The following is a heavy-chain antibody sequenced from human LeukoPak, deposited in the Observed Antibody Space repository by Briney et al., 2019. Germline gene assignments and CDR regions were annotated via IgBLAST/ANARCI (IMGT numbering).Heavy chain of an antibody. CDR3: AREAEVGAFDY. CDR2: IYYSGST. J-gene: IGHJ4*02. Sequence: PSETLSLTCTVSGSSVSSYYWSWIRQPPGKGLEWIGYIYYSGSTNYNPSLKSRVTISVDTSKNQFSLKLSSVTAADTAVYYCAREAEVGAFDYWGQGTLVTVSS. CDR1: GSSVSSYY. D-gene: IGHD1-26*01. V-gene: IGHV4-59*02.